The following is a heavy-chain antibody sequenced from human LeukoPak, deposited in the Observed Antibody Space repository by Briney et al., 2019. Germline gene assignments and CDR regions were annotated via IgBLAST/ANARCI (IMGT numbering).Heavy chain of an antibody. Sequence: GASVKVSCKASGGTFSSYAISWVRQAPGQGLEWMGWISAYNGDPKYAQKFHGRVTMTKDTSTSTAYMELRSLRSDDTAVYYCARDAPLYFSGWTSDYWGQGSLVTVSS. J-gene: IGHJ4*02. CDR3: ARDAPLYFSGWTSDY. CDR1: GGTFSSYA. V-gene: IGHV1-18*01. D-gene: IGHD6-25*01. CDR2: ISAYNGDP.